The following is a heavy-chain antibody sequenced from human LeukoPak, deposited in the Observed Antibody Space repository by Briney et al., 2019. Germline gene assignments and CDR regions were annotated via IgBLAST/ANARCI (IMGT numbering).Heavy chain of an antibody. J-gene: IGHJ4*02. CDR3: ASGYRDRKTCYYPWDN. CDR2: ISSSVTHT. Sequence: PGGSLRLSCAASGFRFSSYSMNWVRQAPGKGLEWVSSISSSVTHTYYADSVKGRFTISRDNAKNSLFLQMTSLRGDDTAVYYCASGYRDRKTCYYPWDNWGQGTLVTVSS. V-gene: IGHV3-21*01. CDR1: GFRFSSYS. D-gene: IGHD5-12*01.